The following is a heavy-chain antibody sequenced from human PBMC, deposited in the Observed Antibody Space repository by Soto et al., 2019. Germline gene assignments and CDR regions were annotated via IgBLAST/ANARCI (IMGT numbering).Heavy chain of an antibody. D-gene: IGHD3-22*01. CDR3: ARLGEGNYYDSSGYSYYYGMDV. CDR2: ISGSGGST. J-gene: IGHJ6*02. Sequence: PGGSLRLSCAASGFTLSSYAMSWVRQAPGKGLEWVSAISGSGGSTYYADSAKGRFTISRDNSKNTLYLQMNSLRAEDTAVYYCARLGEGNYYDSSGYSYYYGMDVWGQGTTVTVSS. CDR1: GFTLSSYA. V-gene: IGHV3-23*01.